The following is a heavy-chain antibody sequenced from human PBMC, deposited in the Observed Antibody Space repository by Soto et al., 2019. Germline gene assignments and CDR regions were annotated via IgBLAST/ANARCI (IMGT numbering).Heavy chain of an antibody. Sequence: EVQLLESGGGLVQPGESLRLSCAASGFTFSSYAMSCVRQAPGKGLEWVSVISGSDDSTYYADSVKGRCTISRDNSKNTLYMQMNSLRAEDTAVYYCAKRSSSSTFDYWGQGTLVTVSS. J-gene: IGHJ4*02. CDR3: AKRSSSSTFDY. CDR2: ISGSDDST. V-gene: IGHV3-23*01. CDR1: GFTFSSYA. D-gene: IGHD6-6*01.